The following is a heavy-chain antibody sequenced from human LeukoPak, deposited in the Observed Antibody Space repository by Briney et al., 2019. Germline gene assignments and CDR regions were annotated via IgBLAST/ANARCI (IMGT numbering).Heavy chain of an antibody. CDR3: ARHYPLSSSSYLSWFDP. CDR2: TYHSGST. Sequence: SETLSLTCSVSGGFKTHYYWTWIRQPPGKELEWIGYTYHSGSTKYNPSLKSRVTISVDTSKNHFSLKLSSVTAADTAVYYCARHYPLSSSSYLSWFDPWGQGTLVTVSS. V-gene: IGHV4-59*08. CDR1: GGFKTHYY. J-gene: IGHJ5*02. D-gene: IGHD6-6*01.